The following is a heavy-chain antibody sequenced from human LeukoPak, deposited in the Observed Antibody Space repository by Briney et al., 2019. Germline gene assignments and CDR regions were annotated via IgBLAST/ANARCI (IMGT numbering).Heavy chain of an antibody. J-gene: IGHJ4*02. CDR2: ILVGSGNT. D-gene: IGHD6-6*01. CDR1: GFTFTSTA. CDR3: ASDPPYTSSPAW. Sequence: SVTVSCKASGFTFTSTAVQWVRQARGQRLEWIGWILVGSGNTNYAQMFQERVTLTWDVSTSTAYMVLSSLRSEDTAIYYCASDPPYTSSPAWWGQGTLVTVSS. V-gene: IGHV1-58*01.